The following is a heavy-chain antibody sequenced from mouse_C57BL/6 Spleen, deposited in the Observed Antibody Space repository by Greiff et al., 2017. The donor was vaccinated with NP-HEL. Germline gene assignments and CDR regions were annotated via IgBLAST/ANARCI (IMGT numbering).Heavy chain of an antibody. CDR1: GFTFSSYA. V-gene: IGHV5-4*01. Sequence: EVKLQESGGGLVKPGGSLKLSCAASGFTFSSYAMSWVRQTPEKRLEWVATISDGGSYTYYPDNVKGRFTISRDNAKNNLYLQMSHLKSEDTAMYYCARDGSSSWAYWGQGTLVTVSA. CDR2: ISDGGSYT. CDR3: ARDGSSSWAY. J-gene: IGHJ3*01. D-gene: IGHD1-1*01.